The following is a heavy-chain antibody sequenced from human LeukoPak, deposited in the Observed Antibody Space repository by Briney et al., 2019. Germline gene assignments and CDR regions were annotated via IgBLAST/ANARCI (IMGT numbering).Heavy chain of an antibody. V-gene: IGHV3-23*01. CDR1: GFSFSSHG. CDR2: ISGSGGST. Sequence: GRSLRLSCAASGFSFSSHGMHWVRQAPGKGLEWVSGISGSGGSTYYADSVKGRFTISRDNSKNTLSLQMNSLRAEDTAVYYCAKDRSRYYDSSGYHLDYWGQGTLVTVSS. CDR3: AKDRSRYYDSSGYHLDY. D-gene: IGHD3-22*01. J-gene: IGHJ4*02.